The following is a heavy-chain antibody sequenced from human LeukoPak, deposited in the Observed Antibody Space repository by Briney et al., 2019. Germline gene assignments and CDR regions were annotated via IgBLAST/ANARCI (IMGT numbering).Heavy chain of an antibody. CDR2: ISSSSSYI. Sequence: GGSLRLSCSASGFTFSSYAMHWVRQAPGKGLEWVSSISSSSSYIYYADSVKGRFTISRDNAKNSLYLQMNSLRAEDTAVYYCARDIDAGYSYGSFDYWGQGTLVTVSS. V-gene: IGHV3-21*01. CDR3: ARDIDAGYSYGSFDY. D-gene: IGHD5-18*01. CDR1: GFTFSSYA. J-gene: IGHJ4*02.